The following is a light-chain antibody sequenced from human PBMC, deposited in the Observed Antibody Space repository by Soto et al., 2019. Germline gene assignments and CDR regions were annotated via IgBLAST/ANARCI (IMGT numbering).Light chain of an antibody. Sequence: DLQLTQSPSFLSASVGDRVTITCRASQGFSNSLAWYQQKPGKAPKLLIYAASTLQSGVPSRFSSSGSVTEFTLTISSLQPEDFATYYCQQPDSYPCTFGQGTKLEIK. J-gene: IGKJ2*02. V-gene: IGKV1-9*01. CDR2: AAS. CDR1: QGFSNS. CDR3: QQPDSYPCT.